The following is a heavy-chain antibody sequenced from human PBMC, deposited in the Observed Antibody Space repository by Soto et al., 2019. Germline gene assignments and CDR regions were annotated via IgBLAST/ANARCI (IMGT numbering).Heavy chain of an antibody. V-gene: IGHV4-39*01. CDR2: IYYSGST. CDR1: GGSISSSSYY. CDR3: ARLRAVLRFLEWFKDWFDP. Sequence: SETLSLTYTVSGGSISSSSYYWGWIRQPPGKGLEWIGSIYYSGSTYYNPSLKSRVTISVDTSKNQFSLKLSSVTAADTAVYYCARLRAVLRFLEWFKDWFDPWGQGTLVTVS. D-gene: IGHD3-3*01. J-gene: IGHJ5*02.